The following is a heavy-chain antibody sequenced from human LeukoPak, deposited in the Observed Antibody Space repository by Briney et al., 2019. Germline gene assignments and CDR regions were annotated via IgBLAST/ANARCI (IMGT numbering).Heavy chain of an antibody. D-gene: IGHD2-2*01. CDR3: ARDDDCSGTSCLSWFDP. Sequence: SVKVSCKASGGTFSSYAIIWVRQAPGQGLEWMGRIIPILGIANYAQKFQGRVTITADKSTSTAYMELYSLRSEDTAVYYCARDDDCSGTSCLSWFDPWGQGTLVTVSS. CDR1: GGTFSSYA. CDR2: IIPILGIA. J-gene: IGHJ5*02. V-gene: IGHV1-69*04.